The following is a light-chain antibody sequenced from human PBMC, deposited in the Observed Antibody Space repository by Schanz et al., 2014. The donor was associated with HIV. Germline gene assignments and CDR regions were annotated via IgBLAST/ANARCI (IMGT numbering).Light chain of an antibody. V-gene: IGLV2-8*01. CDR3: SSFAGSNIPWV. Sequence: QSVLTQPASVSGSPGQSITISCTGTSSDVGGYNYVSWYQHHPGKAPKLMIYEVIKRPSGVPDRFSGSKSGSTASLTVSGLQPEDEADYYCSSFAGSNIPWVFGGGTKLTVL. CDR2: EVI. CDR1: SSDVGGYNY. J-gene: IGLJ3*02.